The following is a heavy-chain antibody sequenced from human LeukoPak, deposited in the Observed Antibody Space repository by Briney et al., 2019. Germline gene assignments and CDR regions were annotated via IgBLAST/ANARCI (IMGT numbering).Heavy chain of an antibody. J-gene: IGHJ4*02. V-gene: IGHV3-48*01. CDR1: GFTFSSYA. Sequence: GGSLRLSCAASGFTFSSYAMSWVRQAPGKGLEWVSYISSSRSTIYYADSVKCRFTISRDNSKNSLYLQMNSLRAEDTAVYYCARDQGPKYYDFWSGYKDYWGQGTLVTVSS. D-gene: IGHD3-3*01. CDR3: ARDQGPKYYDFWSGYKDY. CDR2: ISSSRSTI.